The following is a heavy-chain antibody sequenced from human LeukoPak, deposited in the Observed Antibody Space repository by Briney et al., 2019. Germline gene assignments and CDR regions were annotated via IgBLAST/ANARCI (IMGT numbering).Heavy chain of an antibody. J-gene: IGHJ4*02. D-gene: IGHD6-19*01. CDR2: IKQDGSEK. V-gene: IGHV3-7*01. Sequence: PGGSLRLSCVASGFTFSNYVMYWVRQVPGKGLEWVANIKQDGSEKHYVASVKGRFTISRDNAKNSLYLQMNSLRAEDTAVYYCARYLNSGPADYWGQGSLVTVSS. CDR1: GFTFSNYV. CDR3: ARYLNSGPADY.